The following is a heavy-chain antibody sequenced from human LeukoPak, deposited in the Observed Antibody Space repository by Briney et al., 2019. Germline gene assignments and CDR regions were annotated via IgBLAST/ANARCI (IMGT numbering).Heavy chain of an antibody. CDR2: ISSAGNT. CDR3: ARDFAWGSEGAPIDDNWLDP. Sequence: GASVKVSCKASGYIFSKYGISWVRQAPGHGLEWMGWISSAGNTNYAPKFQDRATMTTDTSTSTAYIELRSTRFDDTAVYYCARDFAWGSEGAPIDDNWLDPWGQGTLVTVSS. V-gene: IGHV1-18*01. J-gene: IGHJ5*02. D-gene: IGHD7-27*01. CDR1: GYIFSKYG.